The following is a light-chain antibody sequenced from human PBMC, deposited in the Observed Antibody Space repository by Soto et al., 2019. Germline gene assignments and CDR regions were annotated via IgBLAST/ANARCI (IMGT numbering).Light chain of an antibody. V-gene: IGKV3-15*01. J-gene: IGKJ5*01. CDR2: GAS. CDR3: QQYNNWPHT. CDR1: QSVSSN. Sequence: EIVMTQSPATLSVSPGERATLSCRASQSVSSNLAWYQQKPGQAPRLLIYGASTRATGISARFSGSRSGTEFTLTISSLQSEDFAVYYCQQYNNWPHTFGQGTRLEIK.